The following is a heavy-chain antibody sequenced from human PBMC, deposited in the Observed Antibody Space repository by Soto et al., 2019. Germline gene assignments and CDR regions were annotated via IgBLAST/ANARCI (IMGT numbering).Heavy chain of an antibody. CDR3: ARDVPNWNFDS. D-gene: IGHD1-1*01. Sequence: EVQLVESGGGLVKPGGSQRLSLAASGLSFITYSWNGVRQAPGKGLEWVSPIIGSSTYIFYADSVKGRFTISRDNAKNSLYLQMNSLRAEDTAVYYCARDVPNWNFDSWGQGTLVTVSS. J-gene: IGHJ4*02. CDR1: GLSFITYS. V-gene: IGHV3-21*03. CDR2: IIGSSTYI.